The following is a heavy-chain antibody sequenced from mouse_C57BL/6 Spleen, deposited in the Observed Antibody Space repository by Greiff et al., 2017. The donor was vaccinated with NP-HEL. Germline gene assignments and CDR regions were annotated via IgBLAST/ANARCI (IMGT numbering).Heavy chain of an antibody. V-gene: IGHV1-20*01. Sequence: VHVKQSGPELVKPGDSVKISCKASGYSFTGYFMNWVMQSHGKSLEWIGRINPYNGDTFYNQKFKGKATLTVDKSSSTAHMELRSLTSEDSAVYYCARGTTVASFDYWGQGTTLTVSS. D-gene: IGHD1-1*01. CDR2: INPYNGDT. CDR1: GYSFTGYF. CDR3: ARGTTVASFDY. J-gene: IGHJ2*01.